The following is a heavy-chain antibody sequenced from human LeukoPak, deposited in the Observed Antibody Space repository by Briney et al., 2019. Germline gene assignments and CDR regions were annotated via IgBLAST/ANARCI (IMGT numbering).Heavy chain of an antibody. V-gene: IGHV3-30*18. Sequence: GGSLRLSCAASGFTFSSYGMHWVRQAPGKGLEWVAVISYDGSNKYYADSVKGRFTISRDNSKNTLYLQMNSLRAEDTAVYYCAKVQSSVREIFGVVISPMAAGVDYWGQGTLVTVSS. J-gene: IGHJ4*02. CDR1: GFTFSSYG. CDR3: AKVQSSVREIFGVVISPMAAGVDY. CDR2: ISYDGSNK. D-gene: IGHD3-3*01.